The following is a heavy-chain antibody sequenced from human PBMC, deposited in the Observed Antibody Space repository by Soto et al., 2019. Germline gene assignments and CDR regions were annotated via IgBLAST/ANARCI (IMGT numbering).Heavy chain of an antibody. Sequence: LSLTCTVSGGSISSGGYYWSWIRQHPGKGLEWIGYIYYSGSTYYNPSLKSRVTISVDTSKNQFSLKLSSVTAADTAVYYCARDLVYCSSTSCYRGSWFDPWGQGTLVTVSS. CDR3: ARDLVYCSSTSCYRGSWFDP. J-gene: IGHJ5*02. V-gene: IGHV4-31*03. CDR2: IYYSGST. D-gene: IGHD2-2*01. CDR1: GGSISSGGYY.